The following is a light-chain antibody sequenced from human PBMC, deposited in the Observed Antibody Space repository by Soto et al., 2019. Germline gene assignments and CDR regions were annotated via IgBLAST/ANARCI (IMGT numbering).Light chain of an antibody. Sequence: QSVLTQPPSVSGAPGQRVTISCTGSSSNIGAGYDVHWYQQLPGTAPKLLIYSNSRRPSGVPDRFSGSKSGTSASLAITGLQDEDEADYYCQSYDGGLSAPYVFGTGTKVTVL. CDR1: SSNIGAGYD. CDR2: SNS. V-gene: IGLV1-40*01. CDR3: QSYDGGLSAPYV. J-gene: IGLJ1*01.